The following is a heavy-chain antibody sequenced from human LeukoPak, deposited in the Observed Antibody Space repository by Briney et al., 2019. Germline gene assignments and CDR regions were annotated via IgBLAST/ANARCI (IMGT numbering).Heavy chain of an antibody. J-gene: IGHJ4*02. CDR3: ARGGGLGSYGSGSYDY. V-gene: IGHV3-11*01. Sequence: GGSLRLSCAASGFTFSDYYMSWVRQAPGKGLEWVLYISSSGSTIYYAESVKGRVTISRDNAKTSLSLQMTSLRAEDTAVYYCARGGGLGSYGSGSYDYWGQGTLVTVSS. D-gene: IGHD3-10*01. CDR2: ISSSGSTI. CDR1: GFTFSDYY.